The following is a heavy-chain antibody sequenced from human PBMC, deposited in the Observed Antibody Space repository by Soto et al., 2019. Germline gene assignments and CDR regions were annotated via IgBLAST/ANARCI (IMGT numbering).Heavy chain of an antibody. CDR1: GFTFSSYW. V-gene: IGHV3-74*01. J-gene: IGHJ6*02. Sequence: PGGSLRLSCAASGFTFSSYWMHWVRQAPGKGLVWVSRINSDGSSTSYADSVKGRFTISRDNAKNTLYLQMNSLRAEDTAVYYCARDRSSSWYRDYYYGMDVWGQGTTVTV. D-gene: IGHD6-13*01. CDR3: ARDRSSSWYRDYYYGMDV. CDR2: INSDGSST.